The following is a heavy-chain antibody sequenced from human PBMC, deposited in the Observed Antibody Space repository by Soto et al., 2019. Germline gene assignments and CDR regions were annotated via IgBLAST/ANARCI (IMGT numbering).Heavy chain of an antibody. CDR3: ARDGLGSGRGFDY. CDR1: GGTFSSYT. Sequence: QVQLVQSGAEVKKPGSSVKVSCKASGGTFSSYTISWVRQAPGQGLEWMGRIIPILGIANYAQKFQGRVTXTXEXXTSTAYMELSSLGSEDTAVYYCARDGLGSGRGFDYWGQGTLVTVSS. V-gene: IGHV1-69*08. CDR2: IIPILGIA. J-gene: IGHJ4*02. D-gene: IGHD6-19*01.